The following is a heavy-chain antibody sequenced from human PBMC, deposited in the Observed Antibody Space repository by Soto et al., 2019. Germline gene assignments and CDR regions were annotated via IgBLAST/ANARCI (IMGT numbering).Heavy chain of an antibody. D-gene: IGHD3-22*01. J-gene: IGHJ5*02. CDR1: GGSVSSGDYF. CDR3: ARAAHLLSFCMIVP. Sequence: QVQLQESGPGLVKPSETLSLACSVSGGSVSSGDYFWSWIRLSPGKGLEWIGSIFYSGSTNYNPSLKSRVTIFLATCTNQFALKLASVTAPYTSIYYCARAAHLLSFCMIVPLGQGTLVTVSS. V-gene: IGHV4-61*08. CDR2: IFYSGST.